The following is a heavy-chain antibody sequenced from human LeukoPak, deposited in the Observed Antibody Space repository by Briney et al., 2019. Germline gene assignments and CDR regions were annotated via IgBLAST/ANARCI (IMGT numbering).Heavy chain of an antibody. Sequence: GGSLRLSCAASGFTFSSYAMSWVRQAPGKGLEWVGHIKSQADGGTAEYAAPVKGRFSISRDDSENTLYLQMNSLKTEDTAVYYCTPGHYSSLWGQGTLVTVSS. CDR3: TPGHYSSL. J-gene: IGHJ4*02. D-gene: IGHD6-13*01. CDR2: IKSQADGGTA. CDR1: GFTFSSYA. V-gene: IGHV3-15*01.